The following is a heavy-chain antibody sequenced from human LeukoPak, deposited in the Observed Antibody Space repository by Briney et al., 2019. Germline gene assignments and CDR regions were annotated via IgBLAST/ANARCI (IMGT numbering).Heavy chain of an antibody. CDR3: ARRAGDYSHPYDY. J-gene: IGHJ4*02. CDR2: IYSGGGT. V-gene: IGHV3-66*04. D-gene: IGHD3-22*01. Sequence: GGSLRLSCAASGFTVSSNYMSWVRQAPGKGLEWVSVIYSGGGTYYADSVKGRFTISRDNSKNTLYLQMNSPRAEDTAVYYCARRAGDYSHPYDYWGQGILVTVSS. CDR1: GFTVSSNY.